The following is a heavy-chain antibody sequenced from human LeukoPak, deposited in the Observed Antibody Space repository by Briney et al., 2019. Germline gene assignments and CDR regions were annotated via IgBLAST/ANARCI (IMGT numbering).Heavy chain of an antibody. CDR2: IYYRGNT. D-gene: IGHD3-10*01. CDR3: ARRGNYGSETIDF. J-gene: IGHJ4*02. Sequence: PSETLSLTCTVSGGSISSSSYYWGWIRQPPGKGLEWMGSIYYRGNTYYNPSLKSRVTISVDASKNQFSLKLNSVTAADTAVYFCARRGNYGSETIDFWGQGTLVSVSS. V-gene: IGHV4-39*01. CDR1: GGSISSSSYY.